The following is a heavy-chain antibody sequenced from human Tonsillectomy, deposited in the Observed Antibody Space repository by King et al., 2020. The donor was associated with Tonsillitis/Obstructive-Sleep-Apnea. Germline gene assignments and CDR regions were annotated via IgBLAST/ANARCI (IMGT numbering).Heavy chain of an antibody. CDR2: INHSGST. CDR3: ARGLYYDYIWGSYRFDY. Sequence: VQLQQWGAGLLKPSETLSLTCAVYGGSFSGYYWSWIRQPPGKGLEWIGEINHSGSTNYNPSLKSRVTISVDTSKNQFSLKLSSVTAADTAVYYCARGLYYDYIWGSYRFDYWGQGTLVTVSS. J-gene: IGHJ4*02. CDR1: GGSFSGYY. D-gene: IGHD3-16*02. V-gene: IGHV4-34*01.